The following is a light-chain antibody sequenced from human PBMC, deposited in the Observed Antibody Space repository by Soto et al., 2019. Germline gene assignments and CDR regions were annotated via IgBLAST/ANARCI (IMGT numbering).Light chain of an antibody. CDR2: EVS. V-gene: IGLV2-14*01. Sequence: QSALTQPASVSGSPGQSITISCTGTSSDVGGYNYVSWYQQHPGKAPKLMIYEVSNRPSGVSSRFSGSKSGNTASLTISGLQAEDEGDYYCSSYSTSITVRVFGGGTKVTVL. J-gene: IGLJ3*02. CDR1: SSDVGGYNY. CDR3: SSYSTSITVRV.